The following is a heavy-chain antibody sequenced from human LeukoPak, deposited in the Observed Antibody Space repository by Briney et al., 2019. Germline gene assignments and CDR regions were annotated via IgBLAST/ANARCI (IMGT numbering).Heavy chain of an antibody. CDR3: AREGDRYYDSSGYHDAFDI. CDR2: IYHSGST. V-gene: IGHV4-4*02. CDR1: GGSISSSSGNC. J-gene: IGHJ3*02. Sequence: SETLSLTCAVSGGSISSSSGNCWTWVRQPPGKGLEWIGEIYHSGSTNYNPSLKSRVTISVDTSKNQFSLKLSSVTAADTAVYYCAREGDRYYDSSGYHDAFDIWGQGTMVTVSS. D-gene: IGHD3-22*01.